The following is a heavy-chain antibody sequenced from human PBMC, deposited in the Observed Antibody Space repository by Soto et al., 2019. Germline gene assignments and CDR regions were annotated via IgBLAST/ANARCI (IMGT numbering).Heavy chain of an antibody. J-gene: IGHJ6*02. CDR3: AKPSGDYYYYYGMDV. Sequence: PGGSLRLSCAASGFTFSSYGMHWVRQAPGKGLEWVAVISYDGSNKYYADSVKGRFTISRDNSKNTLYLQMNSLRAEDTAVYYCAKPSGDYYYYYGMDVWGQGTTVTVSS. CDR2: ISYDGSNK. CDR1: GFTFSSYG. V-gene: IGHV3-30*18. D-gene: IGHD6-19*01.